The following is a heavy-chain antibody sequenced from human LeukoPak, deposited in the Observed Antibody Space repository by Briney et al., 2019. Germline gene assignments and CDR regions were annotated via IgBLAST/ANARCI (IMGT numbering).Heavy chain of an antibody. J-gene: IGHJ5*02. D-gene: IGHD6-6*01. Sequence: KPSETLSLTCTVSGGSISSYYRSWIRQPAGKGLEWIGRIYTSGSTNYNPSLKSRVTMSVDTSKNQFSLKLSSVTAADTAVYYCARDRGGSSSSPLWFDPWGQGTLVTVSS. CDR2: IYTSGST. V-gene: IGHV4-4*07. CDR3: ARDRGGSSSSPLWFDP. CDR1: GGSISSYY.